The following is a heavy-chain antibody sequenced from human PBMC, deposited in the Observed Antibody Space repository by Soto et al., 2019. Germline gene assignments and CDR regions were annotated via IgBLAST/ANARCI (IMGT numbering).Heavy chain of an antibody. D-gene: IGHD4-4*01. Sequence: QVQLQESGPGLVKPSQTLSLTCTVSGGSIKNSGYYWSWIRQHPEKCLEWIGYISYSGSTDYAPSLKSRVTMSVDTSKNQFSLNLTSVTAADTAVYYCGRDAVTKRDFYYYGMDVWGRGTTVTVSS. CDR3: GRDAVTKRDFYYYGMDV. J-gene: IGHJ6*02. CDR2: ISYSGST. CDR1: GGSIKNSGYY. V-gene: IGHV4-31*03.